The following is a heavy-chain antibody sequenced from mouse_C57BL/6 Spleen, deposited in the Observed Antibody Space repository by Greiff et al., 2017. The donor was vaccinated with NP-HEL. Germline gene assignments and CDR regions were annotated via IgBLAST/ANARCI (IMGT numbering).Heavy chain of an antibody. Sequence: EVHLVESGGGLVQPKGSLKLSCAASGFSFNTSAMNWVRQAPGKGLEWVARIRSKSNNYATYYADSVKDRFTISRDDSESRLYLQMNNLKTEDTAMYYCVRHGYYGAMDYWGQGTSVTVSS. CDR1: GFSFNTSA. D-gene: IGHD2-3*01. CDR2: IRSKSNNYAT. V-gene: IGHV10-1*01. CDR3: VRHGYYGAMDY. J-gene: IGHJ4*01.